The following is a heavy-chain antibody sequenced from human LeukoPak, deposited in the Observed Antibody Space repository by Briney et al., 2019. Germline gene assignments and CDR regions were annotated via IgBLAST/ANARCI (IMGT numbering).Heavy chain of an antibody. D-gene: IGHD3-16*02. J-gene: IGHJ3*02. Sequence: GGSLRLSCAASGFTFSSYAMSWVRQAPGMGLEWVSAISGSGGSTYYADSVKGRFTISRDNSKNTLYLQMNSLRAEDTAVYYCAKDPYDYVWGSYRPHDAFDIWGQGTMVTVSS. CDR1: GFTFSSYA. CDR3: AKDPYDYVWGSYRPHDAFDI. CDR2: ISGSGGST. V-gene: IGHV3-23*01.